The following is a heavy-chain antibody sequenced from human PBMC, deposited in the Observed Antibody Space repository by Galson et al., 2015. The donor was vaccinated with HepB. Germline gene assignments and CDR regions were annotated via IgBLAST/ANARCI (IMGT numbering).Heavy chain of an antibody. CDR3: ARWYYYDSSGYYGTPEY. CDR2: ISSSSSTI. V-gene: IGHV3-48*01. CDR1: GFTFSSYS. D-gene: IGHD3-22*01. Sequence: SLRLSCAASGFTFSSYSMNWVRQAPGKGLEWVSYISSSSSTIYYADSVKGRFTISRDNAKNSLYLQMNSLRAEDTAVYYCARWYYYDSSGYYGTPEYWGQGTLVTVSS. J-gene: IGHJ4*02.